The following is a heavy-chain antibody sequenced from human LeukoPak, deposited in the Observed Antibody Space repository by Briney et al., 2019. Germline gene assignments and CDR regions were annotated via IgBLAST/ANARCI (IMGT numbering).Heavy chain of an antibody. D-gene: IGHD2-15*01. J-gene: IGHJ5*02. CDR3: ARAGPELRCCSGGSCYSVWFDP. Sequence: ASVKVSCKASGYTFTGYYMHWVRQAPGQGLEWMGWINPNSGGTNYAQKFQGRVTMTRDTSISTAYMELSRLRSDDTAVYYCARAGPELRCCSGGSCYSVWFDPWGQGTLVTVSS. CDR2: INPNSGGT. V-gene: IGHV1-2*02. CDR1: GYTFTGYY.